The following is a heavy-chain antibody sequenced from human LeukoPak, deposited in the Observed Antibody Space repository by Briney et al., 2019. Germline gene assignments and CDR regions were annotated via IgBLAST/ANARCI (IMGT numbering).Heavy chain of an antibody. Sequence: ASVKVSCKASGYTFTSYYMHWVRQAPGQGLEWVGIINPSGGSTSYAQKFQGRVTMTRDMSTSTVYMELSSLRSEDTAVYYCARVTLPGYQLLWADYWGQGTLVTVSS. CDR2: INPSGGST. D-gene: IGHD2-2*01. J-gene: IGHJ4*02. CDR3: ARVTLPGYQLLWADY. V-gene: IGHV1-46*01. CDR1: GYTFTSYY.